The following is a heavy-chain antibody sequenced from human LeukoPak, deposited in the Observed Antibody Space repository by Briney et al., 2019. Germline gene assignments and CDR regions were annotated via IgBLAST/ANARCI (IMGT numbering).Heavy chain of an antibody. CDR1: GGSISNYY. CDR2: IYHSGST. CDR3: ARDLCVGGTCYGIDY. D-gene: IGHD2-15*01. J-gene: IGHJ4*02. Sequence: SETLFLTCTVSGGSISNYYWGWIRQPPGKGLEWIGYIYHSGSTNYNPSLKSRVTISVDTSKNQFSLKLSSVTAADTAVYYCARDLCVGGTCYGIDYWGQGTLVTVSS. V-gene: IGHV4-59*01.